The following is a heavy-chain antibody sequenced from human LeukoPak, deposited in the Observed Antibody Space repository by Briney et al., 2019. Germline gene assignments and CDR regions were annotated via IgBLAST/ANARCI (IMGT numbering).Heavy chain of an antibody. D-gene: IGHD3-9*01. CDR3: ARSLLLRYFAWLLGPFDY. V-gene: IGHV1-3*01. CDR1: GYTFTSYA. Sequence: ASVKVSCKASGYTFTSYAMHWVRQAPGQRLEWMGWINAGNGNTKYSQKFQGRVTITRDTSASTAYMELSSMRSEDTAVYYCARSLLLRYFAWLLGPFDYWGQGTLVTVSS. CDR2: INAGNGNT. J-gene: IGHJ4*02.